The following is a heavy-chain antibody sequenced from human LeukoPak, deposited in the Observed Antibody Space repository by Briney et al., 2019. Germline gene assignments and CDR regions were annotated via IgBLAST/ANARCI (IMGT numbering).Heavy chain of an antibody. V-gene: IGHV3-7*03. Sequence: GGSLRLSCAASGFTFSSYWMNWARQAPGKGLEWVASINHNGNVNYYVDSVKGRFTISRDNAKNSLYLQMSNLRAEDTAVYFCARGDGLDVWGQGATVTVSS. CDR1: GFTFSSYW. J-gene: IGHJ6*02. CDR2: INHNGNVN. CDR3: ARGDGLDV. D-gene: IGHD3-16*01.